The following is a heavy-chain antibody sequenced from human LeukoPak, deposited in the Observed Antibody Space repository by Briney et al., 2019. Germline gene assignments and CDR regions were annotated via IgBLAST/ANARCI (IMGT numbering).Heavy chain of an antibody. Sequence: PSQTLSLTCTVSGGSVTSGSYYWNWIRQPAGKGLEWIGRIYTSGSTNYNPSLKSRLTMSVDTSKNQFSLRLSSVTAADTAVYYCARGRYSGYDERNYYMDVWGKGTTVTVSS. J-gene: IGHJ6*03. V-gene: IGHV4-61*02. CDR1: GGSVTSGSYY. CDR2: IYTSGST. CDR3: ARGRYSGYDERNYYMDV. D-gene: IGHD5-12*01.